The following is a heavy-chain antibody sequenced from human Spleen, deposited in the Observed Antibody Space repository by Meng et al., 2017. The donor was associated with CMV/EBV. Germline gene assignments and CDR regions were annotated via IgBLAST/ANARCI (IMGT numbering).Heavy chain of an antibody. CDR3: ASDGSGIAVPRS. CDR2: ISWDSGTI. CDR1: GFTFDDCA. Sequence: GGSLRLSCAASGFTFDDCAMHWVRQAPGKGLEWVSGISWDSGTIGYADSVKGRFTISRDNAKNSLYLQMNSLRAEDTALYYCASDGSGIAVPRSWGQGTLVTVSS. D-gene: IGHD6-19*01. J-gene: IGHJ4*02. V-gene: IGHV3-9*01.